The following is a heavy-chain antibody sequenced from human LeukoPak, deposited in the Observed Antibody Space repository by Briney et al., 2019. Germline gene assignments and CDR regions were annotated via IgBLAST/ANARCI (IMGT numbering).Heavy chain of an antibody. D-gene: IGHD6-13*01. V-gene: IGHV1-2*02. J-gene: IGHJ4*02. CDR3: ARSRSHDY. CDR1: GYTFTDSY. CDR2: INPTSGGA. Sequence: GASVKVSCKASGYTFTDSYIHWVRQAPGQGLEWMGCINPTSGGATYAQKFQGRVTMTRDTSITTSYVELSSLTSDDTAVYSCARSRSHDYWGQGTLVTVSS.